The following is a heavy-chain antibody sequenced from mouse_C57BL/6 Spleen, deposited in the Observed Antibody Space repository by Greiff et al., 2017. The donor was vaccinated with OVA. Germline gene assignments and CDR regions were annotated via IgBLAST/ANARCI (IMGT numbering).Heavy chain of an antibody. CDR2: IDPENGDT. J-gene: IGHJ3*01. CDR1: GFNIKDDY. CDR3: TTGGNYAY. Sequence: VQLQQSGAELVRPGASVKLSCTASGFNIKDDYMHWVKPRPEQGLEWIGWIDPENGDTEYASKFQGKATITADTSSNTAYLQLSSLTSEDTAVYYCTTGGNYAYWGQGTLVTVSA. V-gene: IGHV14-4*01. D-gene: IGHD2-1*01.